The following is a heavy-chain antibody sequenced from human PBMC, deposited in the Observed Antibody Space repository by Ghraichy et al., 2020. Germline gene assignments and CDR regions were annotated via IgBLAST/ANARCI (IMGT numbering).Heavy chain of an antibody. CDR2: INHSGST. CDR3: ARERPYYGDYL. CDR1: GGSFSGYY. J-gene: IGHJ4*02. V-gene: IGHV4-34*01. D-gene: IGHD4-17*01. Sequence: SETLSLTCAVYGGSFSGYYWSWFGQPPGRGLVWIGEINHSGSTNYNPSFKSRVTISVDTSKNQFSLKLSSVTAADTAVYYCARERPYYGDYLWGQGTLVTVSS.